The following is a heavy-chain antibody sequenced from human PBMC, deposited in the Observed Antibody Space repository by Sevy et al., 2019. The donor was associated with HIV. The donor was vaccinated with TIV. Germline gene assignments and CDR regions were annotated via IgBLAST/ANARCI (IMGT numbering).Heavy chain of an antibody. CDR3: ARQITMVRGTYYYYYMDV. CDR2: IIPIFGTA. J-gene: IGHJ6*03. V-gene: IGHV1-69*13. CDR1: GGTFSSYA. Sequence: ASVKVSCKASGGTFSSYAISWVRQAPGQGLEWMGRIIPIFGTANYAQKFQGRFTITADESTSTAYMELSSLRSEDTAVYYCARQITMVRGTYYYYYMDVWGKGTTVTVSS. D-gene: IGHD3-10*01.